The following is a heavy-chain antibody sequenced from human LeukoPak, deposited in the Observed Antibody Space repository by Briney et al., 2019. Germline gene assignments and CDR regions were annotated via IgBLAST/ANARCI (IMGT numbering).Heavy chain of an antibody. Sequence: GRSLRLSCAVSGFTFSGYGMHWVRQAPGKGLEWVAAISFDERYKYYADSVRGRFTISRDNSKNTLFLQMNSLRADDTAVYYCARKNYFDSTAYSTLGYWGQGTLVTVSS. CDR1: GFTFSGYG. J-gene: IGHJ4*02. D-gene: IGHD3-22*01. CDR2: ISFDERYK. CDR3: ARKNYFDSTAYSTLGY. V-gene: IGHV3-30*03.